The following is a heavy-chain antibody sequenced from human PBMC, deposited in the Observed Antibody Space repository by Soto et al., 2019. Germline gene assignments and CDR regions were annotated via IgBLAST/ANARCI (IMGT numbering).Heavy chain of an antibody. J-gene: IGHJ3*02. D-gene: IGHD2-21*01. CDR3: ARCDPVIDAFDI. CDR1: GFTFSSYW. V-gene: IGHV3-7*03. CDR2: IKQDGSEK. Sequence: PGWSLRLSCAASGFTFSSYWMSWVRQAPGKGLEWVANIKQDGSEKYYVDSVKGRFTISRDSAKNSLYLQMNSLRAEDTAVYYCARCDPVIDAFDIWGQGTMVTVSS.